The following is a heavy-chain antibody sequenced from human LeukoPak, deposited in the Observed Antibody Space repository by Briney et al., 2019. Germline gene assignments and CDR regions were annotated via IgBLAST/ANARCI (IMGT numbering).Heavy chain of an antibody. CDR3: ARGRIGGNWFDP. CDR2: IYYSGST. V-gene: IGHV4-59*01. CDR1: GGSISSYY. Sequence: TSETLSLTCTVSGGSISSYYWSWIRQPPGKGLEWIGYIYYSGSTNYNPSLKSRVTISVDTSKNQFSLKLSSVTAADTAVYHCARGRIGGNWFDPWGQGTLVTVSS. J-gene: IGHJ5*02. D-gene: IGHD2/OR15-2a*01.